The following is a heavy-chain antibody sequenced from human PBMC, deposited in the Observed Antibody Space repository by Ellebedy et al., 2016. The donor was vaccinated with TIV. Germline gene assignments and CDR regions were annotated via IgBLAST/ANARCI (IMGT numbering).Heavy chain of an antibody. J-gene: IGHJ4*02. Sequence: GESLKISCEASGFTLSSSWMSWVRQTPGKGLEWVANIKQDGSEKYYVDSVKGRFAISRDNAKNSLYLQMNSLRTEDTAIYYCALVSADSWGQGTLVTVSS. D-gene: IGHD5/OR15-5a*01. CDR3: ALVSADS. V-gene: IGHV3-7*01. CDR1: GFTLSSSW. CDR2: IKQDGSEK.